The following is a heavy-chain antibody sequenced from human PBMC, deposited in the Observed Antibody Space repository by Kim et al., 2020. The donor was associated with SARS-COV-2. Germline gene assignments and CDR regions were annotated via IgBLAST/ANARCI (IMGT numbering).Heavy chain of an antibody. D-gene: IGHD3-9*01. CDR2: ISGRGYNT. CDR1: GFTFDDYA. Sequence: GGSLRLSCAASGFTFDDYAMNWVRQRPGKSLEWVALISGRGYNTYYADSVKGRFTISRDNNKNSLYFQMNSLRTEDTASYYCAKDRYDILTGYPKGDAFEMWGQGTMLTVSS. J-gene: IGHJ3*02. CDR3: AKDRYDILTGYPKGDAFEM. V-gene: IGHV3-43*02.